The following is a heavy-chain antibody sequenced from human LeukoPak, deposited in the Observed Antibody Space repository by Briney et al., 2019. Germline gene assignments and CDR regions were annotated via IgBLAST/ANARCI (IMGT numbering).Heavy chain of an antibody. J-gene: IGHJ4*02. Sequence: SGGSLRLSCAASGFTFSSYAMSWVRQAPGKGLEWVSGVSGSGGSTYYADSVKGRFTISRDNSKNTLYLQMNSLRAEDTAVYYCAEDLDIVATITGNWGQGTLVTVSS. CDR3: AEDLDIVATITGN. D-gene: IGHD5-12*01. V-gene: IGHV3-23*01. CDR2: VSGSGGST. CDR1: GFTFSSYA.